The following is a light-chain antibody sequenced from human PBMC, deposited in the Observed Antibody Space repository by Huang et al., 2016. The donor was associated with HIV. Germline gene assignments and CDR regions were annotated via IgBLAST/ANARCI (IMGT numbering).Light chain of an antibody. CDR3: QQSNSNSYT. Sequence: DIQMTQSPSTLSASVGDRVTITCRASQSISNWLAWYQQKSGKAPKLLIYKASNLMNGVPSRFSGSGSGTKFTRTISSLQPDDFATYYCQQSNSNSYTFGQGTKLEI. V-gene: IGKV1-5*03. J-gene: IGKJ2*01. CDR1: QSISNW. CDR2: KAS.